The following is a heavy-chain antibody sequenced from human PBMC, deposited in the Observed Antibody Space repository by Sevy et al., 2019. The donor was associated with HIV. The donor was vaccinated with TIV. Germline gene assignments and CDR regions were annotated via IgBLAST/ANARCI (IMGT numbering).Heavy chain of an antibody. CDR3: AKEEGVGIRVWLRGAFDT. CDR1: GFTFSGYA. V-gene: IGHV3-23*01. D-gene: IGHD3-9*01. CDR2: IDGGGGSA. J-gene: IGHJ3*02. Sequence: GGSLRLSCAVSGFTFSGYAMSWVRQAPGKGLEWVSGIDGGGGSAYYADSVKGRFSISRDNSKNTLNLQMNSLRVEDTAVYYCAKEEGVGIRVWLRGAFDTWGQGTMVTVSS.